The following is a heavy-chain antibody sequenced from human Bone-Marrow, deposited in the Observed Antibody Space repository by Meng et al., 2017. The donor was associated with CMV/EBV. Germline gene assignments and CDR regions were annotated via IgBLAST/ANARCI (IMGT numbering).Heavy chain of an antibody. V-gene: IGHV1-69*05. CDR3: ARATMTTAPLLFDY. J-gene: IGHJ4*02. CDR1: GGAFSSYA. CDR2: ITPIFGTA. Sequence: SVKVSCKASGGAFSSYAISWVRQAPGQGLEWMGGITPIFGTANYAQKFQGRVTITTDESTSTAYMELSSLRSEDTAVYYCARATMTTAPLLFDYWGQGTLVTGSS. D-gene: IGHD4-17*01.